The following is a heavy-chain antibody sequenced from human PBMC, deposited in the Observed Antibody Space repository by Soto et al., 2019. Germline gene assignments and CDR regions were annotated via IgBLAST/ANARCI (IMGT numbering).Heavy chain of an antibody. J-gene: IGHJ5*02. V-gene: IGHV3-49*04. CDR3: TRAPVTGGFDP. Sequence: PGGSLRLSCTASGFTFGDYAMSWVRQAPGKGLEWVGFIRSKAYGGTTEYAASVKGRFTISRDDSKSIAYLQMNSLKTEDTAVYYCTRAPVTGGFDPWGHGTLVTVSS. D-gene: IGHD4-17*01. CDR2: IRSKAYGGTT. CDR1: GFTFGDYA.